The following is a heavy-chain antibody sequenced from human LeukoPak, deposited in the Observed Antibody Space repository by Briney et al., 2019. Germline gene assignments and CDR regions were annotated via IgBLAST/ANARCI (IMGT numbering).Heavy chain of an antibody. CDR1: GGTFSSYA. J-gene: IGHJ4*02. CDR2: IIPIFGTA. D-gene: IGHD1-26*01. Sequence: ASVKVSCKASGGTFSSYAISWVRQAPGQGLEWMGRIIPIFGTANYAQKFQGRVTITTDESTGTAYMELSSLRSEDTAVYYCAREGIVGATTLGYWGQGTLVTVSS. V-gene: IGHV1-69*05. CDR3: AREGIVGATTLGY.